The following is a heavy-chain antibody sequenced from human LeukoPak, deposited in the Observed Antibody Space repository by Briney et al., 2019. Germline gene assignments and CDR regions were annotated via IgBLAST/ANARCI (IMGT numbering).Heavy chain of an antibody. Sequence: PGGSPRLSCAASGFTFSSYEMNWVRQAPGKGLEWVSYISSSGSTIYYADSVKGRFTISRDNAKNSLYLQMNSLRAEDTAVYYCAREREYCGGDCYLRNWYFDLWGRGTLVTVSS. D-gene: IGHD2-21*02. V-gene: IGHV3-48*03. CDR3: AREREYCGGDCYLRNWYFDL. CDR2: ISSSGSTI. CDR1: GFTFSSYE. J-gene: IGHJ2*01.